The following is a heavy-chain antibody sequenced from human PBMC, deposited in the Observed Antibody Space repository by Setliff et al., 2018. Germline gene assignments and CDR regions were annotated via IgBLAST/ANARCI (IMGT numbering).Heavy chain of an antibody. CDR2: ISGYNGNT. V-gene: IGHV1-18*01. Sequence: ASVKVSCKASGYTFTSYAVTWVRQAPGLGLEWMGGISGYNGNTNYAQNHQGRVTITTDPSSGTAYMELRSLRSDDTAVYYCARDTSTRSAASDPSFNFDFWGQGSLVTVSS. J-gene: IGHJ4*02. CDR3: ARDTSTRSAASDPSFNFDF. CDR1: GYTFTSYA. D-gene: IGHD5-12*01.